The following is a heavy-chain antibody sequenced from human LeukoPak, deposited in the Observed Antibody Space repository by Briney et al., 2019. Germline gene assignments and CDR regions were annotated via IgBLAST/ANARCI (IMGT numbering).Heavy chain of an antibody. CDR1: GFTFEHFA. CDR3: VKDTGDYHVFTGYEGVNWLDP. V-gene: IGHV3-43*02. D-gene: IGHD3-9*01. J-gene: IGHJ5*02. CDR2: ISGDGDDS. Sequence: GGSLRLSCAASGFTFEHFAMHWVRQVPGKGLEWVCLISGDGDDSSYPDFLKGRFTISRDNRKNVVYLQMNSLTTADTGLYYCVKDTGDYHVFTGYEGVNWLDPWGQGTLVTVSS.